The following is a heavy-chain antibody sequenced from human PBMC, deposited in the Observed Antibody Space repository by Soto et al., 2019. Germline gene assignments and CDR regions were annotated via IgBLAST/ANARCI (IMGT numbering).Heavy chain of an antibody. CDR2: ISWNSGSI. Sequence: LRLSCAASGFTFDDYAMHWVRQAPGKVLEWVSGISWNSGSIGYADSVKGRLTISRDNAKNSLYLQMNSLRAEDTALYYCAKDRYSGSYYGYFQHWRQGTLVTVSS. D-gene: IGHD1-26*01. V-gene: IGHV3-9*01. CDR3: AKDRYSGSYYGYFQH. J-gene: IGHJ1*01. CDR1: GFTFDDYA.